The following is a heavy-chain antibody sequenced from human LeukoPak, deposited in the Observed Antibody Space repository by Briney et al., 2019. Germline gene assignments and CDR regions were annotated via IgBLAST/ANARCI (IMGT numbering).Heavy chain of an antibody. J-gene: IGHJ4*02. D-gene: IGHD2-2*01. CDR1: GFTFSSYA. V-gene: IGHV3-64D*09. CDR3: VKGYCSSISCYGDY. Sequence: GGSLRLSCSASGFTFSSYAMHWVRQAPGKGLEYVSAISSNGGSTYYADSVKGRFTISRDNSKNTLYLQMSSLRAEDTAVYYCVKGYCSSISCYGDYWGQGTQVTVSS. CDR2: ISSNGGST.